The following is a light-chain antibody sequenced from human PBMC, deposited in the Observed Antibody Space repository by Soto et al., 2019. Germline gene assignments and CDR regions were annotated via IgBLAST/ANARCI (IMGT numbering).Light chain of an antibody. Sequence: DIQMTQSPSSLSASVGDRVTITCRTSQSVSAFLNWYQLKPGKAPKLLIYGASSLQSGAPSRFSGSGYGTDFTLSISSLQPEDFATYYCQQSFSKLLTFGGGTKVDLK. J-gene: IGKJ4*01. CDR2: GAS. CDR3: QQSFSKLLT. CDR1: QSVSAF. V-gene: IGKV1-39*01.